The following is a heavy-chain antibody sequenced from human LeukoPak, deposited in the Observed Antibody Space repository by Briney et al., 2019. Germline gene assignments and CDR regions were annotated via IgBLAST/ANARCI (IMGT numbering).Heavy chain of an antibody. CDR2: INPNSGGT. CDR1: GYTFTVYY. CDR3: ARSGRGTNYYYYYYMDV. V-gene: IGHV1-2*02. Sequence: ASVTVSFTASGYTFTVYYIHWVRLAPGQGLEWMGWINPNSGGTNYAQKFQGRVTMTRDTSISTAYMELSSLRSDDTAVYYCARSGRGTNYYYYYYMDVWGKGTTVTVSS. D-gene: IGHD1-26*01. J-gene: IGHJ6*03.